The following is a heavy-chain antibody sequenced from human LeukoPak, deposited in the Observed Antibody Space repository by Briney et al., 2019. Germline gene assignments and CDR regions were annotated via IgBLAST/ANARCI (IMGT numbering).Heavy chain of an antibody. D-gene: IGHD2-2*01. CDR2: IKQDGSGK. V-gene: IGHV3-7*01. CDR3: ARDRNQLLFYYYYYMDV. Sequence: GGSLRLSCAASGFTFSSYWMSWVRQAPGKGLEWVANIKQDGSGKYYVDSVKGRFTISRDNAKNSLYLQMNSLRAEDTAVYYCARDRNQLLFYYYYYMDVWGKGTTVTVSS. CDR1: GFTFSSYW. J-gene: IGHJ6*03.